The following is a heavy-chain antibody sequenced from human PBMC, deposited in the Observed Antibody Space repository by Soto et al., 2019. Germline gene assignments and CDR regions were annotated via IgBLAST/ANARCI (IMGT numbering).Heavy chain of an antibody. Sequence: GGSLRLSCAASGFTFSSYGMHWVRQAPGKGLEWVAVIWYDGSNKYYADSVKGRFTISRDNSKNTLYLQMNSLRAEDTAVYYCARDEEQYYDFWSGYYNGAFDIWGQGTMVTVSS. J-gene: IGHJ3*02. CDR2: IWYDGSNK. D-gene: IGHD3-3*01. V-gene: IGHV3-33*01. CDR1: GFTFSSYG. CDR3: ARDEEQYYDFWSGYYNGAFDI.